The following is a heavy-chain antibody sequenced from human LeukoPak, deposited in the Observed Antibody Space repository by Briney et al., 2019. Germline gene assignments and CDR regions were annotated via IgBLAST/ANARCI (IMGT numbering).Heavy chain of an antibody. J-gene: IGHJ6*02. Sequence: PSQTLSLTCTVSGGSISSGDYYWSWIRQPPGKGLEWIGSIYYSGSTYYNPSLKSRVTISVDTSKNQFSLKLSSVTAADTAVYYCARAPTLTTVVTDYYYGMDVWGQGTTVTVSS. CDR3: ARAPTLTTVVTDYYYGMDV. CDR1: GGSISSGDYY. V-gene: IGHV4-30-4*08. CDR2: IYYSGST. D-gene: IGHD4-23*01.